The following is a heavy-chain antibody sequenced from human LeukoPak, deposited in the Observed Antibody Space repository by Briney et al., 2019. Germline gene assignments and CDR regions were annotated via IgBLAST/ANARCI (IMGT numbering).Heavy chain of an antibody. CDR3: ARDSTYYYDSGSSGPHYFDN. J-gene: IGHJ4*02. Sequence: GKSLRLSYAASGFTFSNYAMHWVPQAPGKGLEWVSLISSGGTYEYYADSVKGRFTISRDNSKNTLYLQLNSLRAEDTAVYYCARDSTYYYDSGSSGPHYFDNWGQGTLVTVSS. CDR2: ISSGGTYE. D-gene: IGHD3-10*01. V-gene: IGHV3-30*01. CDR1: GFTFSNYA.